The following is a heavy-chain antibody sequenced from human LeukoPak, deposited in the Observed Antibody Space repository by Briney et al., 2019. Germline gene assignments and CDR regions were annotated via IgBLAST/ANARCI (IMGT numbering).Heavy chain of an antibody. Sequence: GGSLRLSRAASGFTFSSYSMNWVRQAPGKGLEWVSSISSSSSYIYYADSVKGRFTISRDNAKNSLYLQMNSLRTEDTAVYYCAELGITMIGGVWGKGTTVTISS. V-gene: IGHV3-21*01. J-gene: IGHJ6*04. CDR2: ISSSSSYI. D-gene: IGHD3-10*02. CDR3: AELGITMIGGV. CDR1: GFTFSSYS.